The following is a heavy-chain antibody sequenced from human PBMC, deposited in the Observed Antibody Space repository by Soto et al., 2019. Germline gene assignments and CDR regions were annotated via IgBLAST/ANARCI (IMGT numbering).Heavy chain of an antibody. D-gene: IGHD5-12*01. CDR3: ARGVATVLESMRFDY. CDR1: GGSFSGYY. J-gene: IGHJ4*02. CDR2: INHSGST. V-gene: IGHV4-34*01. Sequence: PSETLSLTCAVYGGSFSGYYWSWIRQPPGKGLEWIGEINHSGSTNYNPSLKSRVTISVDTSKNQFSLKLSSVTAADTAVYYCARGVATVLESMRFDYWGQGTLVTVSS.